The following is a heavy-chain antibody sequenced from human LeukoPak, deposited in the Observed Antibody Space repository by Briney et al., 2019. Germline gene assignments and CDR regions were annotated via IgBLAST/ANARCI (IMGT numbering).Heavy chain of an antibody. CDR2: IYYSGST. CDR3: AREGRMGNWFDP. Sequence: SQTLSLTCTVSGGSISSGSSYWGWIRQHPGKGLEWIGSIYYSGSTYYNPSLKSRVTISVDTSKNQFSLKLSSVTAADTAVYYCAREGRMGNWFDPWGQGTLVTVSS. CDR1: GGSISSGSSY. D-gene: IGHD3-10*01. J-gene: IGHJ5*02. V-gene: IGHV4-30-4*08.